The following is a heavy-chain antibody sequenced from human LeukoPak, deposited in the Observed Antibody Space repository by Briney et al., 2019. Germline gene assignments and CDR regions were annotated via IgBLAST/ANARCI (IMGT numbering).Heavy chain of an antibody. CDR2: IYPADSDI. D-gene: IGHD2-15*01. J-gene: IGHJ5*02. V-gene: IGHV5-51*01. Sequence: GESLKISCKGSGYSINNYWIGWVRQLPGKGLEWMGIIYPADSDIRYSPSFQGQVTISADKSISTAYLQWSSLKASDTAMYYCARQEYCSGGSCYTWFDPWGQGTLVIVSS. CDR3: ARQEYCSGGSCYTWFDP. CDR1: GYSINNYW.